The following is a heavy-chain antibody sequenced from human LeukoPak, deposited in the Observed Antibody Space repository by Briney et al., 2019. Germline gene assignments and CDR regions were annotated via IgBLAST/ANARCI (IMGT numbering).Heavy chain of an antibody. J-gene: IGHJ4*02. CDR1: GYSLTSYW. D-gene: IGHD5-18*01. CDR2: IYPGDSDT. V-gene: IGHV5-51*01. Sequence: GESLKISCKGSGYSLTSYWIGWVRQMPGKGLEGMGIIYPGDSDTRNSPSFQGQVTISADKSISTAYLQWSSLKASDTVMYYCARPRGYSYGHQIDYWGQGTLVTVSS. CDR3: ARPRGYSYGHQIDY.